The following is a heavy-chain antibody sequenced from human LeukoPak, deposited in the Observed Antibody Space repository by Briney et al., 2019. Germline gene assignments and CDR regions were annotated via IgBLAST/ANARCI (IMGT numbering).Heavy chain of an antibody. V-gene: IGHV4-4*07. Sequence: SETLSLTCTVSGGSISSYYWSWIRQPAGKGLEWIGRIYTSGSTNYNPSLKSRVNISVDKSKNQFSLKLSSVTAADTAVYYCAREALPGYSSGWYGSYDSSGYYYKEAFDIWGQGTMVTVSS. CDR2: IYTSGST. D-gene: IGHD3-22*01. J-gene: IGHJ3*02. CDR1: GGSISSYY. CDR3: AREALPGYSSGWYGSYDSSGYYYKEAFDI.